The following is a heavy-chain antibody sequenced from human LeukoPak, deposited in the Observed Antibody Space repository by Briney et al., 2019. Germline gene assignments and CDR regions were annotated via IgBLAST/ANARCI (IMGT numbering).Heavy chain of an antibody. D-gene: IGHD1-26*01. CDR2: IYASGNT. CDR3: ARIVGATRGYYYYMDV. Sequence: PSETLSLTCTVSGDSISSSRHYWSWIRQPAGKGLEWIGRIYASGNTNYNPSLKSRVTISLDTSKNQFSLNLRSVTAADTAVYYCARIVGATRGYYYYMDVWGKGTTVTVSS. CDR1: GDSISSSRHY. V-gene: IGHV4-61*02. J-gene: IGHJ6*03.